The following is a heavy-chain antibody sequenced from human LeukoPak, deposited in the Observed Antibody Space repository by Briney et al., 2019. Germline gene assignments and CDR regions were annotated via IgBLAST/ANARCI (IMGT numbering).Heavy chain of an antibody. D-gene: IGHD3-3*01. CDR1: GFTFSSYA. V-gene: IGHV3-21*01. J-gene: IGHJ5*02. CDR3: AREGGSILGEAFDP. Sequence: GGSLRLSCAASGFTFSSYAMHWVRQAPGKGLEWVSSIGSSSSSIYYADSVKGRFTISRDNAKNSLYLQMNSLRAEDTAVYYCAREGGSILGEAFDPWGQGTLVTVSS. CDR2: IGSSSSSI.